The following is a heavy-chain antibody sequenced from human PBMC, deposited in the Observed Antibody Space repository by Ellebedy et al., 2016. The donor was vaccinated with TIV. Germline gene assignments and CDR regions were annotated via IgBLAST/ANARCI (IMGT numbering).Heavy chain of an antibody. D-gene: IGHD3-10*01. V-gene: IGHV1-18*01. Sequence: ASVKVSCKASGFTFTSYGISWVRQAPGQGLEWMGWISAYTGDTNSAQKFQGRLTMFTDTSSSTAYMELRSLKSDDTAVYYCARDMVQGMVAIYVWFDYWGQGTLVTVSS. CDR1: GFTFTSYG. CDR3: ARDMVQGMVAIYVWFDY. CDR2: ISAYTGDT. J-gene: IGHJ4*02.